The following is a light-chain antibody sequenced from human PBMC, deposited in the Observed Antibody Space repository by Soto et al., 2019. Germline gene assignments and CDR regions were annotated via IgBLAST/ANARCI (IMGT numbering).Light chain of an antibody. J-gene: IGKJ5*01. V-gene: IGKV3-15*01. CDR2: GAS. Sequence: EIVMTQSPATLSVSPGERATLSCRASQSVSSNLAWYQQKPGQAPRLLIYGASTRATGIPARFSGSGSGTEFTPTISSLQSEDFAVYYCQQRSNWPPITFGQGTRLEI. CDR1: QSVSSN. CDR3: QQRSNWPPIT.